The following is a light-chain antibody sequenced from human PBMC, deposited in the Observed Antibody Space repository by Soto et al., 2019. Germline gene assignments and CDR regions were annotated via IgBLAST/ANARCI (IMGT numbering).Light chain of an antibody. J-gene: IGLJ3*02. V-gene: IGLV1-51*01. Sequence: QSVLTQPPSVSAAPGQKVTISCSGSSSNIGNNYLSWYQQLPGTAPKLLIYENIKRPSGIPDRFSGSKSGTSATLGITGLQTGDEAYYYCGTWDSSLSDWVFGGGTKLTVL. CDR1: SSNIGNNY. CDR3: GTWDSSLSDWV. CDR2: ENI.